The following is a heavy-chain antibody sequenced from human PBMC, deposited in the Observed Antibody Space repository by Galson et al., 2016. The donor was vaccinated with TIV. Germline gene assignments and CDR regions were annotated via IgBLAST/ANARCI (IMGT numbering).Heavy chain of an antibody. CDR1: GGTFSSYV. CDR3: ARDRNTAFDTHYSYYGLDV. CDR2: IIPMFGTA. D-gene: IGHD5-18*01. Sequence: CKASGGTFSSYVIKWVRQAPGQGLEWMGEIIPMFGTANYAQKFQGRVTITADESTSTAYMELSSLRSEDTAVYYCARDRNTAFDTHYSYYGLDVWGQGTTVIVSS. J-gene: IGHJ6*02. V-gene: IGHV1-69*01.